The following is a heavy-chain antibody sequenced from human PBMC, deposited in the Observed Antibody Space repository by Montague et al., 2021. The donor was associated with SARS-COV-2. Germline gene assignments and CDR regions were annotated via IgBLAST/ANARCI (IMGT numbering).Heavy chain of an antibody. CDR1: GDSVSHDF. Sequence: SETLSLTCTVSGDSVSHDFWTWIRQPPGKGLEWIGYVNYSRSSSYNPSLRVRVSIAVDTSKNQFSLRLSTVTAADTATSYCVRDPAPSGSGTFYDYWGQGTLVAVSS. J-gene: IGHJ4*02. CDR2: VNYSRSS. V-gene: IGHV4-59*02. D-gene: IGHD1-26*01. CDR3: VRDPAPSGSGTFYDY.